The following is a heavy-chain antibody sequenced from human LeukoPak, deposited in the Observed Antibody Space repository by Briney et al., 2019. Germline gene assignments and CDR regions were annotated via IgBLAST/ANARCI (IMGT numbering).Heavy chain of an antibody. V-gene: IGHV3-30*02. CDR2: LQYDETDE. Sequence: PGGSLRLSCAASGFTFTTSGMHWVRQAPGKGLEWVAFLQYDETDEFYADSVKGRFTISRDNSKNTLYLQMNSLTAEDTAVYYCAKERKLLPFDCWGQGTLVTVSS. CDR3: AKERKLLPFDC. D-gene: IGHD4-23*01. J-gene: IGHJ4*02. CDR1: GFTFTTSG.